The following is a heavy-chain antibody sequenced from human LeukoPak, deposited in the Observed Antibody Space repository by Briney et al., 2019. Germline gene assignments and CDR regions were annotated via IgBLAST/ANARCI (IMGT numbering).Heavy chain of an antibody. CDR3: AKDGVRYFDWLLSPFDY. D-gene: IGHD3-9*01. J-gene: IGHJ4*02. V-gene: IGHV3-23*01. CDR2: IIVSGGST. Sequence: GGSLRLSCAASGFTFSSYAMHWVRQAPGKGLEWVSSIIVSGGSTYYADSVKGRFTISRDNSKNTLYLQMNSLRAEDTAVYYCAKDGVRYFDWLLSPFDYWGQGTLVTVSS. CDR1: GFTFSSYA.